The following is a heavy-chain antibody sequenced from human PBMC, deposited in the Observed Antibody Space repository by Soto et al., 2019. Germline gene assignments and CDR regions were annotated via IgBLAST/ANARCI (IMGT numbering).Heavy chain of an antibody. D-gene: IGHD3-10*01. CDR2: ISAYNGNT. V-gene: IGHV1-18*01. CDR3: ARWDVLLWFGESQGSYYYGMDV. J-gene: IGHJ6*02. CDR1: WFTLANYG. Sequence: APGKVSCKGSWFTLANYGFSWVRPAPGKRLEGVGWISAYNGNTNYAQKLQGRVTMTTDTSTSTAYMELRSLRSDDTAVYYCARWDVLLWFGESQGSYYYGMDVWGQGTTVTVSS.